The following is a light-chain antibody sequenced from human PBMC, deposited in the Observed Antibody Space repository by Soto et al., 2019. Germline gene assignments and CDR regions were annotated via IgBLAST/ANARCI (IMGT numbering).Light chain of an antibody. J-gene: IGKJ1*01. V-gene: IGKV3-15*01. CDR2: GAS. CDR3: QQYDDWPET. CDR1: QNVRSN. Sequence: EIFMTQSPSTLSVYPVEIATFSCRASQNVRSNLAWYQQKPGQAPRLLIYGASTRATGIPARFSGRGSGTEFILTISSLQSEDFAVYYCQQYDDWPETFGQGTKVDIK.